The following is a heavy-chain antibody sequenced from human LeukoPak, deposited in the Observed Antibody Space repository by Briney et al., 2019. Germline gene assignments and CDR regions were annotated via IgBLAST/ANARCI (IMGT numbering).Heavy chain of an antibody. J-gene: IGHJ4*02. CDR2: ISAYNGNT. CDR1: GYTFTSYA. CDR3: ARDRNYYGSGSYPHVFDY. D-gene: IGHD3-10*01. Sequence: ASVKVSCKASGYTFTSYAIIWVRQAPGQGLEWMGWISAYNGNTNYAQKLQGRVTMTTDTSTSTAYMELRSLRSDDTAVYYCARDRNYYGSGSYPHVFDYWGQGTLVTVSS. V-gene: IGHV1-18*01.